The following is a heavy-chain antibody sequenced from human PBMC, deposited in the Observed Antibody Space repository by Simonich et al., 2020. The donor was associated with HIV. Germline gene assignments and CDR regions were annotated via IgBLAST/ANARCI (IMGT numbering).Heavy chain of an antibody. CDR2: ISSDGSNK. CDR1: GFTFSSYA. CDR3: ASGGSISSVWADDY. V-gene: IGHV3-30*07. J-gene: IGHJ4*02. Sequence: QVQLVESGGGVVQPGRSLRLSCAASGFTFSSYAMHWVRQAPGKGLEWVAVISSDGSNKYSADSVKGRFTISRDNSKNTLYLQMNSLRAEDTAVYYCASGGSISSVWADDYWGQGTLVTVSS. D-gene: IGHD3-16*01.